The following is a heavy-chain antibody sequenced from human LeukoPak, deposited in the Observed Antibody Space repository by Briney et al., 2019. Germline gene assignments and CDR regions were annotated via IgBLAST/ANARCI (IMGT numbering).Heavy chain of an antibody. D-gene: IGHD2-15*01. V-gene: IGHV4-34*01. J-gene: IGHJ3*02. CDR3: AREEDCSGGICYLGNAFDI. Sequence: SETLSLTCAVYGGSFSGYYWSWIRQPSGKGLEWIGEINHSGSTNYNASLKSRVTISVGTSKNQFSLKLSSVTAADTAVYYCAREEDCSGGICYLGNAFDIWGQGTMVTVSS. CDR2: INHSGST. CDR1: GGSFSGYY.